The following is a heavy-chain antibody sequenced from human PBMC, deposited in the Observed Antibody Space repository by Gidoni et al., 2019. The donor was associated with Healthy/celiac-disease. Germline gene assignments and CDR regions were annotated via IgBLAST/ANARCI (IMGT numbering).Heavy chain of an antibody. V-gene: IGHV3-23*01. CDR1: GFNFSSYA. D-gene: IGHD6-19*01. Sequence: EVQLLESGGGLVQPGGSLRLPCAASGFNFSSYAMSWFRQAPGKGLEWVSAISGSGGSTYYADSVKGRFTISRDNSKNTLYLQMNSLRAEDTAVYYCAKDIAVAPSYGMDVWGQGTTVTVSS. CDR2: ISGSGGST. J-gene: IGHJ6*02. CDR3: AKDIAVAPSYGMDV.